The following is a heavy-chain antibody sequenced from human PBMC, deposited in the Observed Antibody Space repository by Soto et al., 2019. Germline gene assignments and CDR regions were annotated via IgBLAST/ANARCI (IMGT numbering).Heavy chain of an antibody. V-gene: IGHV3-73*02. J-gene: IGHJ3*02. D-gene: IGHD3-3*01. CDR1: GFTFSGSA. CDR2: IRSKANGYAT. CDR3: VRHRIIWANHVTTMFSNDGFDI. Sequence: EVQLVESGGGLVQPGGSLKLSCAASGFTFSGSAMHWVRQSSGKGLEWVGRIRSKANGYATAYAASVTGRFTVSRDDSKNTTYLQMKSLKTEDTAIYYCVRHRIIWANHVTTMFSNDGFDIWARGQRSPSPQ.